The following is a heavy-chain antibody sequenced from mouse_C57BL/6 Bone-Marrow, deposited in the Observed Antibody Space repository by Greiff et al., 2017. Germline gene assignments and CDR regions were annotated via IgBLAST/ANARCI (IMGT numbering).Heavy chain of an antibody. D-gene: IGHD1-2*01. J-gene: IGHJ1*03. CDR1: GFNIKDDY. Sequence: EVQLQQSGAELVRPGASVKLSCTASGFNIKDDYMHWVKRRPEQGLEWIGWIVPENGDTEYASKFQGKATITAYTSSTTAYLQLSSLTSEDTAVYYGTTGSGFWGTGTTVTVSS. CDR3: TTGSGF. CDR2: IVPENGDT. V-gene: IGHV14-4*01.